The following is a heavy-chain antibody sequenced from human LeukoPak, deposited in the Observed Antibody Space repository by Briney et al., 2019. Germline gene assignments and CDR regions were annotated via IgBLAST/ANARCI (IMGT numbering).Heavy chain of an antibody. V-gene: IGHV3-15*01. Sequence: PGGSLRLSCAGSGFTFSNAWMSWVRQAPGKGLEWVGRIKSNSDGGTTDYAAPVKGRFTISRDDSKNTLYLQMNSLTTEDTAVYYCSTPGYSYALFWGQGTLVTVSS. CDR1: GFTFSNAW. CDR2: IKSNSDGGTT. J-gene: IGHJ4*02. D-gene: IGHD5-18*01. CDR3: STPGYSYALF.